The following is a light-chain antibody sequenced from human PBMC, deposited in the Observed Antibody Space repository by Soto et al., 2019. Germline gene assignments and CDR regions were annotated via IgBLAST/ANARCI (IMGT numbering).Light chain of an antibody. Sequence: DIQMTQSPSSLSASVGDRVTITCRASQSISSYLNWYQQKLGKAPKLLIYAASSLQSGVPSRFSGSGSGTDFTLTISSLQPEDFATYHCQQSYSTRVTFGQGTRLEMK. V-gene: IGKV1-39*01. CDR3: QQSYSTRVT. J-gene: IGKJ5*01. CDR1: QSISSY. CDR2: AAS.